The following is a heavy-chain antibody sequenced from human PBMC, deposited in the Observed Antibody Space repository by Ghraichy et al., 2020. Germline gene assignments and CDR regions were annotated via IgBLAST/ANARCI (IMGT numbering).Heavy chain of an antibody. CDR1: GGSISSSSYY. V-gene: IGHV4-39*01. J-gene: IGHJ6*02. CDR2: IYYSGST. CDR3: AGRDSSGYYPYYYGMDV. D-gene: IGHD3-22*01. Sequence: SQTLSLTCTVSGGSISSSSYYWGWIRQPPGKGLEWIGSIYYSGSTYYNPSLKSRVTISVDTSKNQFSLKLSSVTAADTAVYYCAGRDSSGYYPYYYGMDVWGQGTTVTVSS.